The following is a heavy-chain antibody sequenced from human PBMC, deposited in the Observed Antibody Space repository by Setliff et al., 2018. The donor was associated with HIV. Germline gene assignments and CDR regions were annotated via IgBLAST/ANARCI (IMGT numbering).Heavy chain of an antibody. CDR2: IYSGGTT. V-gene: IGHV3-53*01. CDR3: ARSPQGGYFDY. J-gene: IGHJ4*03. Sequence: LRLSCAASGFTVSSNYMNWVRQAPGKGLEWDSIIYSGGTTYYADSVKGRFTISRDNSKNTLYLQMNSLRVEDTAVYHCARSPQGGYFDYWGQGTLVTVSS. CDR1: GFTVSSNY.